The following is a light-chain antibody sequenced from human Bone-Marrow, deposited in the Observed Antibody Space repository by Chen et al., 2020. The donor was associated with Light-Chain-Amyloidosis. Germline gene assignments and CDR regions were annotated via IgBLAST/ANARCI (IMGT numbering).Light chain of an antibody. J-gene: IGKJ4*01. CDR2: DAS. CDR3: QQYDSLPLT. CDR1: QDIDNY. Sequence: DIQMTQSPSSLSASVGDRVTITCQANQDIDNYLNWYQQKPGKAPNLLIYDASNLKTGVPSRFSGRGSGTHFTLTISSLQPEDFATYFCQQYDSLPLTFGGGTKIETK. V-gene: IGKV1-33*01.